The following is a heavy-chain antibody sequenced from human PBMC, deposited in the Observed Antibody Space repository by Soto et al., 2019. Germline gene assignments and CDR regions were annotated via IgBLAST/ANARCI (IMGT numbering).Heavy chain of an antibody. V-gene: IGHV1-8*01. D-gene: IGHD2-21*01. Sequence: QVQLVQSGAEVKTPGASVKVSCKASGYTFATYDINWVRQAPGQGLEWMGWMNPNSGNTGYAQKFQGRLTMTRDTALSVAYMELSSLRNEDTAVYYCARSDGYNFNWLDSWGQGTLVTVSA. J-gene: IGHJ5*01. CDR2: MNPNSGNT. CDR1: GYTFATYD. CDR3: ARSDGYNFNWLDS.